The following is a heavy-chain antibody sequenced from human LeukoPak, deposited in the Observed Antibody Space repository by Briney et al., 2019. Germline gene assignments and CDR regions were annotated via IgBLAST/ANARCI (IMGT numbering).Heavy chain of an antibody. V-gene: IGHV3-9*01. CDR1: GFTFDDYA. D-gene: IGHD3-10*01. J-gene: IGHJ4*02. CDR2: ISWNSGSI. CDR3: ARETIREVLLWFGELSPGYFDY. Sequence: PGGSLRLSCAASGFTFDDYAMHWVRQAPGKGLEWVSGISWNSGSIGYADSVKGRFTISRDNAKNSLYLQMNSLRAEDTALYYCARETIREVLLWFGELSPGYFDYWGQGTLVTVSS.